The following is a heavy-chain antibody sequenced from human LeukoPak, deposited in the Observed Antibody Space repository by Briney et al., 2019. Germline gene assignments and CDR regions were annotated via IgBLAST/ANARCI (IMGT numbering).Heavy chain of an antibody. Sequence: GGSLKLSCAASGFTFSDSAMHWVRQASGKGLEWVGRIRSKAHSYATAYAASVKGRFTISRDDSKNTAYLQMNSLKTEDTAVYYCASGYYSTTEPHYWGQGTLVTVSS. CDR3: ASGYYSTTEPHY. CDR2: IRSKAHSYAT. D-gene: IGHD3-22*01. CDR1: GFTFSDSA. V-gene: IGHV3-73*01. J-gene: IGHJ4*02.